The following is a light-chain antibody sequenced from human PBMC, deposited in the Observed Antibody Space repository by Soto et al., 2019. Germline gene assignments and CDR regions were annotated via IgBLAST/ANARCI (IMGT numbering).Light chain of an antibody. Sequence: QSVLTQPASVSGSPGQSITISCTGTSSDVGGYNYVSCYQQHPGKAPKLMIFDVSNRPSGVSNRFSGSKSGHTASLTISGLQAEDESDYYCSSYTSRSTRVFGTGTKLTVL. V-gene: IGLV2-14*01. CDR2: DVS. J-gene: IGLJ1*01. CDR1: SSDVGGYNY. CDR3: SSYTSRSTRV.